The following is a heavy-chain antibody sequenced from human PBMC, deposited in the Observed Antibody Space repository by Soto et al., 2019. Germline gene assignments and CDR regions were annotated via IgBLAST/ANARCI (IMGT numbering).Heavy chain of an antibody. D-gene: IGHD6-19*01. CDR2: ISSSSSYI. CDR3: ASGSGAVAGTSDY. J-gene: IGHJ4*02. CDR1: GFTFSSYS. V-gene: IGHV3-21*01. Sequence: LRLSCAASGFTFSSYSMNWVRQAPGKGLEWVSSISSSSSYIYYADSVKGRFTISRDNAKNSLYLQMNSLRAEDTAVYYCASGSGAVAGTSDYWGQGTLVTVSS.